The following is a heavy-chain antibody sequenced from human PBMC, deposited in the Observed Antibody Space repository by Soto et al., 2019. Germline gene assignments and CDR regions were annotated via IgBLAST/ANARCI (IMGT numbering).Heavy chain of an antibody. V-gene: IGHV1-69*01. CDR1: GGTFSSYA. D-gene: IGHD2-2*01. Sequence: QVQLVQSGAEVKKPGSSVKVSCTASGGTFSSYAISWVRQAPGQGLEWMGGIIPIFGTANYAQKFQGRVTITADESTSTAYMELSSLRSEDTAVYYCAREMIVVVPAAEGYYYYGMDVWGQGTTVTVSS. CDR2: IIPIFGTA. CDR3: AREMIVVVPAAEGYYYYGMDV. J-gene: IGHJ6*02.